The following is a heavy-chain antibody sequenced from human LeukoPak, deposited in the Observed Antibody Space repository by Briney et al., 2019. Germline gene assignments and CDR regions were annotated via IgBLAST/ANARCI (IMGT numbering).Heavy chain of an antibody. D-gene: IGHD6-19*01. J-gene: IGHJ4*02. CDR3: ATVVAGTTLSFDY. CDR2: LIPIFGVT. CDR1: GGTFTNFA. Sequence: SVKVSCKASGGTFTNFAISRGRQAPGQGLEWMGRLIPIFGVTHYAQNFRGRVTITADTSTSTAFMELSSLRSEDTAIYYCATVVAGTTLSFDYWGQGTLITVSS. V-gene: IGHV1-69*10.